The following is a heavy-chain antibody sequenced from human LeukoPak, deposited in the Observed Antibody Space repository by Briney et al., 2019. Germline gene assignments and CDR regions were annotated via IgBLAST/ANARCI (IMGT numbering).Heavy chain of an antibody. Sequence: GGSLRLSCAASGFTVNSNYLSWVRQAPGKGLEWVSTLYNTGNTYYANSVKGRFTISRDNSKNTLYLQMNSLRAEDTAVYYCAKSKVRGANSDAFDIWGQGTMVTVSS. J-gene: IGHJ3*02. CDR3: AKSKVRGANSDAFDI. CDR2: LYNTGNT. CDR1: GFTVNSNY. V-gene: IGHV3-53*01. D-gene: IGHD3-10*01.